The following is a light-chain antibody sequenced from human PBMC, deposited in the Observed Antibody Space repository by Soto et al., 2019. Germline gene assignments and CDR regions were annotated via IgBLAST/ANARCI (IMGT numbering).Light chain of an antibody. CDR1: QSVTNSY. CDR3: QKYGATPVT. CDR2: GAS. J-gene: IGKJ1*01. V-gene: IGKV3-20*01. Sequence: EIVLTQSPDTLSFSPGERVTLSCRASQSVTNSYLAWYQQKPGQGPRLLIHGASSRATGTTDRFSGSGSGTDFTLTISRLEPEDFAVYYCQKYGATPVTFGQGTKLDIK.